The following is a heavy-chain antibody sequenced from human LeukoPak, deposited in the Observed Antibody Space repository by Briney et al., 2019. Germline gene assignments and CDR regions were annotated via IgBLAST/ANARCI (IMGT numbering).Heavy chain of an antibody. CDR2: ISSSGSTI. CDR1: GFTFSSYE. J-gene: IGHJ3*02. V-gene: IGHV3-48*03. Sequence: SGGSLRLSCAASGFTFSSYEMNWVRQAPGKGLGWVSYISSSGSTIYYTDSVKGRFTISRDNAKNSLYLQMNSLRAEDTSVYYCARAMTMVVDDAFDIWGQGTMVTVSS. D-gene: IGHD4/OR15-4a*01. CDR3: ARAMTMVVDDAFDI.